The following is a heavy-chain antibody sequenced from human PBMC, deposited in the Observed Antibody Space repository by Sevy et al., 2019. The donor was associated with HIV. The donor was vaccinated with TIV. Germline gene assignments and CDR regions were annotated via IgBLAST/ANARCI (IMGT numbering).Heavy chain of an antibody. CDR2: IKQDGSEK. J-gene: IGHJ4*02. D-gene: IGHD3-16*01. CDR1: GFTFSTYW. V-gene: IGHV3-7*01. CDR3: ARDWGSVH. Sequence: GGSLRLSCTASGFTFSTYWMTWVRQAPGKGLEWVANIKQDGSEKYYVDSVKGRFTFSRDNAKNSLYLQMNSLRAEDTAVYYCARDWGSVHWGQGTLLTGSS.